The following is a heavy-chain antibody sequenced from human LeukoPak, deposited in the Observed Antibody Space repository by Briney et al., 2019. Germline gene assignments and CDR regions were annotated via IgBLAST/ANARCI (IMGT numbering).Heavy chain of an antibody. V-gene: IGHV3-30-3*01. J-gene: IGHJ6*02. CDR2: ISYDGSNK. Sequence: GRSLRLSCAASGFTFSSYAMHWVRQAPGKGLEWVAVISYDGSNKYYADSVKGRFTISRDNAKNSLYLQMSNLRAEDTAVYFCARGGGLDVWGQGATVTVSS. CDR1: GFTFSSYA. D-gene: IGHD3-16*01. CDR3: ARGGGLDV.